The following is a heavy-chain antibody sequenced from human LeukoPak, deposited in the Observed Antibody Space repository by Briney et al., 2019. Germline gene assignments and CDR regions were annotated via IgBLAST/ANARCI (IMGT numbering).Heavy chain of an antibody. D-gene: IGHD4-23*01. J-gene: IGHJ5*02. V-gene: IGHV1-46*01. CDR1: GYTFTSYD. CDR2: INPSGHTT. CDR3: ARDNSIADRGWWFDP. Sequence: ASVKVSCKASGYTFTSYDINWVRQAPGQGLEWMGIINPSGHTTNYAQKFQGRVTMTRDTPTSTVYMELSSLRSDDTAVYYCARDNSIADRGWWFDPCGQGTLVTVSS.